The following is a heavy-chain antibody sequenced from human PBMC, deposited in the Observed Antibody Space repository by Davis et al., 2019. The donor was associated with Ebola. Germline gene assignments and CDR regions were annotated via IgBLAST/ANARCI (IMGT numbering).Heavy chain of an antibody. CDR1: GCTFTSYG. Sequence: AASVKVSCKASGCTFTSYGISWVRQAPGQGLEWMGWISAYNGNTNYAQKLQGRVTMTTDTSTSTAYMELRSLRSDDTAVYYCARPRSGSYRPYYFDYWGQGTLVTVSS. CDR3: ARPRSGSYRPYYFDY. J-gene: IGHJ4*02. V-gene: IGHV1-18*01. D-gene: IGHD1-26*01. CDR2: ISAYNGNT.